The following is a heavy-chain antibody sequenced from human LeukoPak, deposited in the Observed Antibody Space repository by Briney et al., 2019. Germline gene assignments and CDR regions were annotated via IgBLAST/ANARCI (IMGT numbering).Heavy chain of an antibody. D-gene: IGHD3-10*01. V-gene: IGHV3-21*01. J-gene: IGHJ6*03. CDR2: TSSSSSYI. CDR3: ARAQRGSTRGYVSTQSYYYYMDV. CDR1: GFTFSSYS. Sequence: GGSLRLSCAASGFTFSSYSMNWVRQAPGKGLEWVSSTSSSSSYIYYADSVKGRFTISRDNAKNSLYLQMNSLRAEDTAVYYCARAQRGSTRGYVSTQSYYYYMDVWGKGTTVTVSS.